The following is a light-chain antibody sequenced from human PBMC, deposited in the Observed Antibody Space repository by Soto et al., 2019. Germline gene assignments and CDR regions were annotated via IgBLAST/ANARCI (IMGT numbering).Light chain of an antibody. J-gene: IGLJ2*01. CDR1: SSDVGGYSY. CDR2: DVS. V-gene: IGLV2-14*03. Sequence: QSALTQPASVSGSPGQSITISCTGTSSDVGGYSYVSWYQQHPGKAPKLMIYDVSDRPSGVSSRFSGSKSGNTASLTISGLQAEDEADYYYGSYTTSATVVFGGGTKLTVL. CDR3: GSYTTSATVV.